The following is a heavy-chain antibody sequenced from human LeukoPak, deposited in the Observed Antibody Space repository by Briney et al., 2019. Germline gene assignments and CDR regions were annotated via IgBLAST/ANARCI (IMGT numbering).Heavy chain of an antibody. CDR2: IYYSGST. D-gene: IGHD3-22*01. Sequence: PSETLSLTCTVSGGSISSYYWSWIRQPPGKGLEWIGYIYYSGSTNYNPSLKSRVTISVDTSKNQFSLKLSSVTAADTAVYYCARRPFYDSSGYRPSEGGYYGMDVWGQGTTVTVSS. CDR1: GGSISSYY. CDR3: ARRPFYDSSGYRPSEGGYYGMDV. V-gene: IGHV4-59*08. J-gene: IGHJ6*02.